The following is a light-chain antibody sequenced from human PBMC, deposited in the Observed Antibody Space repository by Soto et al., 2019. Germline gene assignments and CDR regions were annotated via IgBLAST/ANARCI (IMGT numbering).Light chain of an antibody. CDR2: GAS. CDR3: QQYNNWPSIT. CDR1: QSVSIN. V-gene: IGKV3D-15*01. Sequence: EIVMTQSPGTLSVSPGERATLSCRPSQSVSINLAWYQQKTGQAPRLLIYGASTRATGIPARFSGSGSGTEFTLTISSLQSEDSALYYCQQYNNWPSITFGQGTRLEIK. J-gene: IGKJ5*01.